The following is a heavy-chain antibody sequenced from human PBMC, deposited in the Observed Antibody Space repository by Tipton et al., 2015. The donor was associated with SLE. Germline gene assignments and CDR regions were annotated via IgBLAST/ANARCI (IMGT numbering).Heavy chain of an antibody. Sequence: SLRLSCAASGFTVSRNYMSWVRQAPGKGLEWVSIIYRAGSTFSAESVKGRFSISRDNSNNTVYLQMNSLRAEDTAVYYCAKHYDFWMAGMDVWGQGTLVTVSS. CDR2: IYRAGST. CDR1: GFTVSRNY. CDR3: AKHYDFWMAGMDV. D-gene: IGHD3-3*01. V-gene: IGHV3-66*04. J-gene: IGHJ6*02.